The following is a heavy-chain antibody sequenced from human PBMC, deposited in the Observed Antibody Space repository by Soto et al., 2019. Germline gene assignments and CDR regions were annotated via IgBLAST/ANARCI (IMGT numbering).Heavy chain of an antibody. Sequence: PSETLSLTCTVSGGSISSGDYYWSWIRQPPGKGLEWIGYIYYSGSTYYNPSLKSRVTISVDTSKNQFSLKLSSVTAADTAVYYCARDSPGEDWNYLGFDYWGQGTLVTVSS. J-gene: IGHJ4*02. D-gene: IGHD1-7*01. CDR1: GGSISSGDYY. CDR3: ARDSPGEDWNYLGFDY. V-gene: IGHV4-30-4*01. CDR2: IYYSGST.